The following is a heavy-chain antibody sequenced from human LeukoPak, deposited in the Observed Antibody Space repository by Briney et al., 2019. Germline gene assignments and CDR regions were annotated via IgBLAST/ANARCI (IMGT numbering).Heavy chain of an antibody. CDR3: TTLLSLVWGSYRPLDY. CDR1: GFTFSNAW. Sequence: PGGSLRLSCAASGFTFSNAWMSWVRQAPGEGLEWVGRIKSKTDGGTTDYAAPVKGRFTISRDDSKNTLYLQMNSLKTEDTAVYYCTTLLSLVWGSYRPLDYWGQGTLVTVSS. CDR2: IKSKTDGGTT. V-gene: IGHV3-15*01. J-gene: IGHJ4*02. D-gene: IGHD3-16*02.